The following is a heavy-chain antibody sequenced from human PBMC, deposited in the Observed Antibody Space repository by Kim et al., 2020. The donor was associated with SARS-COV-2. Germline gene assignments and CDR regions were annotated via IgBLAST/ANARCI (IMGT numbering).Heavy chain of an antibody. CDR2: IHPGDSDT. Sequence: GASLKISCKGSGYSFTNYWIGWVRQMSGKGLEWMGIIHPGDSDTRYSPSFQGQVTISADNSISTAYLQWSSLKASDTAMYYCARASYCSGGSCYGNFDWFDPWGRGTQVTVSS. V-gene: IGHV5-51*01. CDR1: GYSFTNYW. D-gene: IGHD2-15*01. CDR3: ARASYCSGGSCYGNFDWFDP. J-gene: IGHJ5*02.